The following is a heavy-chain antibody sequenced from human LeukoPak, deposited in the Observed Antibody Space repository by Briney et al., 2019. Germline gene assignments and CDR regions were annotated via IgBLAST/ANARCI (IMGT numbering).Heavy chain of an antibody. CDR2: ISSSSSTI. D-gene: IGHD2-2*01. V-gene: IGHV3-48*01. CDR1: GFTFDDYG. CDR3: ARWGRKYCSSTSCYSNYYYYYMDV. Sequence: GGSLRLSCAASGFTFDDYGMSWVRQAPGKGLEWVSYISSSSSTIYYADSVKGRFTISRDNAKNSLYLQMNSLRAEDTAVYYCARWGRKYCSSTSCYSNYYYYYMDVWGKGTTVTVSS. J-gene: IGHJ6*03.